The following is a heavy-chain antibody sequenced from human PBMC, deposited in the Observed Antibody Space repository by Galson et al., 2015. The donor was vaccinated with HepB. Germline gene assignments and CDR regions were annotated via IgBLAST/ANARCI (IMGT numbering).Heavy chain of an antibody. V-gene: IGHV3-15*01. D-gene: IGHD3-22*01. CDR1: GLNFDTAW. CDR3: TTVWTFYHGGSGSFTVYSIFDY. J-gene: IGHJ4*02. CDR2: IRTKTDGGTA. Sequence: SLRLSCAVSGLNFDTAWMSWVRQAPGKGLEWVGRIRTKTDGGTADYAAPVKGRFTVSRDDSKNTLYLQMNSLKIEDTALYFCTTVWTFYHGGSGSFTVYSIFDYWGQGTLVTVSS.